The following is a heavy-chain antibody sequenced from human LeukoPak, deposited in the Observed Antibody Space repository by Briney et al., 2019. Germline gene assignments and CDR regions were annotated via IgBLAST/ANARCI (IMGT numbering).Heavy chain of an antibody. CDR3: ARILNTGGYSYPGSPDF. D-gene: IGHD2-8*02. CDR2: INQDGTEK. CDR1: GFTFSNFW. J-gene: IGHJ4*02. Sequence: GGSLRLSCAASGFTFSNFWMNWVRQAPGKGLEWVANINQDGTEKFYVDSVRRRFTISRDNAKNSLYLQMNILRADDTAVYYCARILNTGGYSYPGSPDFWGQGILVTVSS. V-gene: IGHV3-7*01.